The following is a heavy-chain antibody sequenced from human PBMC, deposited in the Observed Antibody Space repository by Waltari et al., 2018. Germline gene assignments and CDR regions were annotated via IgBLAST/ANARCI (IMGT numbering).Heavy chain of an antibody. CDR1: GYTFTDFF. CDR2: INPNSGDT. D-gene: IGHD3-3*01. V-gene: IGHV1-2*06. J-gene: IGHJ4*02. Sequence: QVPLVQSGAEVKKSGASVKVSCKASGYTFTDFFIHWVRQAPGQGLEWMGRINPNSGDTSYAQRFQGRVTMTGDTSITTAYMELTGLRSDDTAIYYCARSGGGTTTFGVAEWGQGSLVTVSS. CDR3: ARSGGGTTTFGVAE.